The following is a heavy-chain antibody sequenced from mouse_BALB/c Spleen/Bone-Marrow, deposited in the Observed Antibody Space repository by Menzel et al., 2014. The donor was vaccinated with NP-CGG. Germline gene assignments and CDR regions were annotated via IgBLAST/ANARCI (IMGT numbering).Heavy chain of an antibody. CDR3: ARYDGPAWFAY. J-gene: IGHJ3*01. D-gene: IGHD2-3*01. CDR2: INPSNGRT. CDR1: GYTFTSYW. V-gene: IGHV1S81*02. Sequence: QVQLQQSGAELVKPGASVKLSCKASGYTFTSYWNHWVKLRPGHGLEWIGEINPSNGRTNYNEKFKNKATLTVDKSSSTAYIQLSSLTSEDSAVYYCARYDGPAWFAYWGQGTLVTVS.